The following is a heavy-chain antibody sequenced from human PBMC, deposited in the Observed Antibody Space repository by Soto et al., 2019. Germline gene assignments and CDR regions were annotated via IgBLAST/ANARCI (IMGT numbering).Heavy chain of an antibody. J-gene: IGHJ5*02. CDR1: GFTFSSYA. V-gene: IGHV3-30-3*01. Sequence: PGGSLRLSCAASGFTFSSYAMHWVRQAPGKGLEWVAVISYDGSNKYYADSVKGRFTISRDNSKNTLYLQMNSLRAEDTAVYYCARDQLVGSWFDPWGQGTLVTVSS. CDR2: ISYDGSNK. CDR3: ARDQLVGSWFDP. D-gene: IGHD6-6*01.